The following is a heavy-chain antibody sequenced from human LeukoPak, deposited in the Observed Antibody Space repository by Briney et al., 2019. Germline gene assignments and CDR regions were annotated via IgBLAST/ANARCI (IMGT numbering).Heavy chain of an antibody. CDR1: GFPSSSYW. J-gene: IGHJ4*02. CDR2: IKQDGTEK. V-gene: IGHV3-7*01. D-gene: IGHD5-24*01. CDR3: ARSAAAGYNYYFDY. Sequence: LGGSLRLSCAVSGFPSSSYWMSWVRHPPGKGREWGANIKQDGTEKYYVDSVKGRFTISRDNAKNSLYLQMNSLRAEDTAVYYCARSAAAGYNYYFDYGSQGTLVTVSS.